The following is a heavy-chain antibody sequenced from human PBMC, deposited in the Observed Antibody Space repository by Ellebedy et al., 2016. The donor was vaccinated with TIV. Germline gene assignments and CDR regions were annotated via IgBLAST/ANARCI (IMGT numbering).Heavy chain of an antibody. CDR2: IDWDDDK. CDR1: GFSLSTSGMC. D-gene: IGHD2-21*02. Sequence: SGPTLVKPTQTLTLTCTFSGFSLSTSGMCVSWIRQPPGKALEWLARIDWDDDKYYSTSLKTRLTISKDTSKNQVVLTMTNMDPVDTATYYCVRMRVGVVTTLNWFDPWGQGTLVTVSS. V-gene: IGHV2-70*11. J-gene: IGHJ5*02. CDR3: VRMRVGVVTTLNWFDP.